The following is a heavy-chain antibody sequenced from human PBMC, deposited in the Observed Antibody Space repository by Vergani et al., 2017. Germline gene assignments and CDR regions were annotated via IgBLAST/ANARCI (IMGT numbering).Heavy chain of an antibody. CDR1: GGSISSSSYY. CDR2: IYYSGST. Sequence: QLQLQESGPGLVKPSETLSLTCTVSGGSISSSSYYWGWIRQPPGKGLEWIGSIYYSGSTYYNPSLKSRVTISVDTSKNQFSLKLSSVTAADTAVYYCARDLGPDSGYSFDYGGQGTLVTVSS. J-gene: IGHJ4*02. V-gene: IGHV4-39*07. CDR3: ARDLGPDSGYSFDY. D-gene: IGHD3-22*01.